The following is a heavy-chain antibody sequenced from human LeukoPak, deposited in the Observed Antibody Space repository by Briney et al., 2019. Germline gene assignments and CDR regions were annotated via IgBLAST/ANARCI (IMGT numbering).Heavy chain of an antibody. V-gene: IGHV3-30*18. CDR3: AKDAGYSSGWGLDY. J-gene: IGHJ4*02. Sequence: GGSLRLSCAASGFTFSSYGMHWVRQAPGKGLEWVAVISYDGSNKYYADSVKGRFTISRDNSKNTLYLQMNSLRAEDTAVYYCAKDAGYSSGWGLDYWGQGTLVTVSS. CDR1: GFTFSSYG. CDR2: ISYDGSNK. D-gene: IGHD6-19*01.